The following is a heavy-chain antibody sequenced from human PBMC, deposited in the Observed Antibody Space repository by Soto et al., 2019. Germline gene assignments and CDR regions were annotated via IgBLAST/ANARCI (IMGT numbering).Heavy chain of an antibody. Sequence: ASVKVSCKASGYTFTSYGISWVRQAPGQGLEWMGWISAYNGNTNYAQKLQGRVTMTTDTSTSTAYMELRSLRSDDTAVYYCARQEQLDYYYYYGMGVWGQGTTVTVYS. J-gene: IGHJ6*02. CDR1: GYTFTSYG. CDR2: ISAYNGNT. V-gene: IGHV1-18*01. D-gene: IGHD6-13*01. CDR3: ARQEQLDYYYYYGMGV.